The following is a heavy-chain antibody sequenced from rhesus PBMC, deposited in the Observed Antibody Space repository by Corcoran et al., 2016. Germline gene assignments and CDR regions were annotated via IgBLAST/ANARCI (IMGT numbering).Heavy chain of an antibody. V-gene: IGHV4-106*01. CDR3: ARDGALTVAVPFDY. J-gene: IGHJ4*01. Sequence: QVQLQESGPGLVKPSETLSLTCAVSGGSISDDYYWSWISQPPGKGLGWIGYIEGSGGATNYNPSLNNRVTISIDTSKNQFSLKLSSVTAADTAVYYCARDGALTVAVPFDYWGQGVLVTVSS. D-gene: IGHD4-29*01. CDR2: IEGSGGAT. CDR1: GGSISDDYY.